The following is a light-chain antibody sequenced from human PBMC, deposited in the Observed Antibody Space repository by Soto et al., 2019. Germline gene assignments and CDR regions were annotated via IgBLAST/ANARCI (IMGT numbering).Light chain of an antibody. CDR2: AAS. CDR3: QQSYSSPPT. CDR1: QSISNY. J-gene: IGKJ2*01. V-gene: IGKV1-39*01. Sequence: DIPMTQSPSSLSASVRDRVTISCRASQSISNYLNWYQQKPGKAPKLLIYAASTLQSGVPSRFSGSGSGTDFTLTISSLQPEDFATYYCQQSYSSPPTFGQGTNLEIK.